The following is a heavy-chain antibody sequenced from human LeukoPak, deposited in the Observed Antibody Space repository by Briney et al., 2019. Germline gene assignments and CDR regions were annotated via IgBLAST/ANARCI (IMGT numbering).Heavy chain of an antibody. Sequence: GGSLRLSCAASGFTFISYAMHWVRQAPGKGLEWVAVISYDGSNKYYADSVKGRFTISRDNSKNTLYLQMKSLRAEDTAVYYCARSAEGGYSGYDSYYFDYWGQGTLVTVSS. D-gene: IGHD5-12*01. CDR1: GFTFISYA. V-gene: IGHV3-30*04. J-gene: IGHJ4*02. CDR2: ISYDGSNK. CDR3: ARSAEGGYSGYDSYYFDY.